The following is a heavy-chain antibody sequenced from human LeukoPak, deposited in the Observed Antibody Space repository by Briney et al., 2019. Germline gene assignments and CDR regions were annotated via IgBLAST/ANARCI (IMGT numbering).Heavy chain of an antibody. V-gene: IGHV4-59*01. J-gene: IGHJ6*03. Sequence: SETLSLTCTVSGGSISSYYWSWIRQPPGKGLEWIGYIYYSGSTNYNPSLKSRVTISVDTSKNQFSLKLSSVTAADTAVYYCARIRWYYYYHYMDVWGKGTTVTVSS. CDR3: ARIRWYYYYHYMDV. CDR2: IYYSGST. D-gene: IGHD4-23*01. CDR1: GGSISSYY.